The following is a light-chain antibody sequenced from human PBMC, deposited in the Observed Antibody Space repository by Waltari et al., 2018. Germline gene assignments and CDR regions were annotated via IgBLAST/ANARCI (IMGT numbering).Light chain of an antibody. V-gene: IGLV2-14*01. CDR3: SSYTSISTVV. J-gene: IGLJ2*01. Sequence: QSALTQPASVSGSPGQSITISCTGTSSDVGGYKYVSWYQQHPGKAPKLMIYEVSNRPSGVSNRFSGSKSGNTASLTISGLQAEDEADYYCSSYTSISTVVFGGGTK. CDR1: SSDVGGYKY. CDR2: EVS.